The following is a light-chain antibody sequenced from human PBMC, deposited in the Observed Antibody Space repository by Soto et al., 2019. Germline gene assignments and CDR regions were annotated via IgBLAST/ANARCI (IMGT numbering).Light chain of an antibody. V-gene: IGKV3-11*01. J-gene: IGKJ1*01. CDR3: QQYNSYSRT. CDR2: DAS. Sequence: EIVLTQSPATLSLSPGERATLSCRASQSVSSYLAWYQQKPGQAPRLLIYDASNRATGIPARFSGSGSGTEFTLTISSLQPDDFATYYCQQYNSYSRTVGQGTKVDI. CDR1: QSVSSY.